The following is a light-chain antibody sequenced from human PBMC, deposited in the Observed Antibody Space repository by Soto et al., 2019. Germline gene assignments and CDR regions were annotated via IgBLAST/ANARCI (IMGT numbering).Light chain of an antibody. J-gene: IGKJ4*01. CDR3: QQTHSSPLT. Sequence: DIQMTQSPSSLSASVGDRNTIACRSSETISIYLNWYQQKPGTAPKLLIYSAFSLHSGVPSRFSGGRSGTDFTLTISSLQPEDFGIYYCQQTHSSPLTFGGGTRVEIK. CDR1: ETISIY. V-gene: IGKV1-39*01. CDR2: SAF.